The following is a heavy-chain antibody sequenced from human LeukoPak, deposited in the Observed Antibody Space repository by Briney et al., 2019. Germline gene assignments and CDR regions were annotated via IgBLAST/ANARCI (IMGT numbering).Heavy chain of an antibody. Sequence: GGSLRLSCVASGFTFSSYAVSWVRQAPGKGLEWVSAISGSGGSTNYADSVKGRFTISRDNSKNTLYLQMNSLRAEDTAVYYCAKGHYYGSGSLDYWGQGTLVTVSS. CDR1: GFTFSSYA. V-gene: IGHV3-23*01. D-gene: IGHD3-10*01. CDR2: ISGSGGST. J-gene: IGHJ4*02. CDR3: AKGHYYGSGSLDY.